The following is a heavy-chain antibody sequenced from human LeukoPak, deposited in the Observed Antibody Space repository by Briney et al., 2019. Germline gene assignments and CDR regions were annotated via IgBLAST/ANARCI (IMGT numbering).Heavy chain of an antibody. J-gene: IGHJ5*02. CDR3: AASSSWLKFEGNCWFDP. Sequence: ASVKVSCKASGYTFTSYGISWVRQAPGQGLEWIGWISAYNGNTNYAQKLQGRVTITTDTSTSTAYMELRGLRSDDTAVYYCAASSSWLKFEGNCWFDPWGQGTLVTVSS. CDR1: GYTFTSYG. D-gene: IGHD6-13*01. CDR2: ISAYNGNT. V-gene: IGHV1-18*01.